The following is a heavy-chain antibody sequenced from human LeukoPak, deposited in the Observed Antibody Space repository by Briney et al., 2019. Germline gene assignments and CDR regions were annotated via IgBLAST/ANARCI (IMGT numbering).Heavy chain of an antibody. V-gene: IGHV3-23*01. CDR3: AKEKVLATVGTVGFDP. Sequence: PGGSLRLSCAASGFTFSTNAMSWVRQAPGKGLEWVSAISGSGGNTYYADSVKGRFTISRDNSKNTLYLQISSLRAEDTAVYYCAKEKVLATVGTVGFDPWGQGTLVTVSS. D-gene: IGHD6-13*01. CDR2: ISGSGGNT. J-gene: IGHJ5*02. CDR1: GFTFSTNA.